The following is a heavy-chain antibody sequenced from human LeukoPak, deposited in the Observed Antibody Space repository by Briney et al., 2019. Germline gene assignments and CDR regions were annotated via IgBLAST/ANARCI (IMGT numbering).Heavy chain of an antibody. CDR3: AATYYDFWSGLHWFDP. CDR2: ISSSGSTI. V-gene: IGHV3-48*04. Sequence: PGGSLRLSCAASGFTFSSYWMSWVRQAPGKGLEWVSYISSSGSTIYYADSVKGRFTISRDNAKNSLYLQMNSLRAEDTAVYYCAATYYDFWSGLHWFDPWGQGTLVTVSS. CDR1: GFTFSSYW. J-gene: IGHJ5*02. D-gene: IGHD3-3*01.